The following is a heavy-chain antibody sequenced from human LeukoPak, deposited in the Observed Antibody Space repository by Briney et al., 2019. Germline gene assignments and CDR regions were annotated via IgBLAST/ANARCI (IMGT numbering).Heavy chain of an antibody. CDR2: INTNTGNP. Sequence: ASVKVSCKASGYTFIDYYIHWVRQAPGQGLEWMGWINTNTGNPTYAQGFTGRFVFSLDTSVSTAYLQISSLKAEDTAVYYCARDLASDYWGQGTLVTVSS. V-gene: IGHV7-4-1*02. CDR3: ARDLASDY. J-gene: IGHJ4*02. CDR1: GYTFIDYY.